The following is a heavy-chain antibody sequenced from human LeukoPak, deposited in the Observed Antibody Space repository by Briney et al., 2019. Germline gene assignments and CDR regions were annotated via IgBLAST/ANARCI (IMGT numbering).Heavy chain of an antibody. J-gene: IGHJ4*02. D-gene: IGHD3-22*01. CDR3: ARDTGFITMIVVVNYFDY. CDR2: IYSGGST. CDR1: GFIVSTHY. Sequence: RGSLRLSCAASGFIVSTHYMSWVRQAPGKGLEWVSVIYSGGSTYYADSVKGRFTISRGNSKNTLYLQMDSLRPEDTAVYYCARDTGFITMIVVVNYFDYWGQGTLVTVSS. V-gene: IGHV3-66*02.